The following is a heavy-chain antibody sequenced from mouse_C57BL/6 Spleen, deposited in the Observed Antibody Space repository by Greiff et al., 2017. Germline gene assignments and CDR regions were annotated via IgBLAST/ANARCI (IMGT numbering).Heavy chain of an antibody. CDR1: GYTFTDYA. V-gene: IGHV1-67*01. J-gene: IGHJ1*03. CDR3: ARDGSSPYWYFDV. CDR2: ISTYYGDA. D-gene: IGHD1-1*01. Sequence: QVQLQQSGPELVRPGVSVKISCKGSGYTFTDYAMHWVKQSHAKSLEWIGVISTYYGDASYNQKFKDKAIMTVDKSSSTAYMELARLTSEDSAVYYCARDGSSPYWYFDVWGTGTTVTVSS.